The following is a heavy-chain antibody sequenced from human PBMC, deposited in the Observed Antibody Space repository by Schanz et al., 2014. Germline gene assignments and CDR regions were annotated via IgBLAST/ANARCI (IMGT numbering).Heavy chain of an antibody. CDR3: AKHVRSLTGNDY. Sequence: EVQLVESGGGLVQPGGSLRLSCAASGFTFSTYWMHWVRQAPGKGLVWVSIIYSGVSTYYADSVKGRFTISRDNSKNTVYLQMNSLRAEDTAVYYCAKHVRSLTGNDYWGQGTLVTVSS. D-gene: IGHD3-9*01. CDR1: GFTFSTYW. CDR2: IYSGVST. V-gene: IGHV3-66*04. J-gene: IGHJ4*02.